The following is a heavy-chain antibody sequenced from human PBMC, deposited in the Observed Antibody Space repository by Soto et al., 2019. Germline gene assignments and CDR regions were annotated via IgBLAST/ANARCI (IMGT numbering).Heavy chain of an antibody. J-gene: IGHJ6*02. CDR2: IYYSGTT. CDR3: AASCVACGGFNYFPIDA. Sequence: SETLSLTCTVSGGSISSGGYYWYWIRQHPGKGLEWIGYIYYSGTTYYNPSLKSRVTISVDTSKNQFSLKLSSVTAADPAVYYCAASCVACGGFNYFPIDAWGQGTTVT. D-gene: IGHD2-21*01. CDR1: GGSISSGGYY. V-gene: IGHV4-31*03.